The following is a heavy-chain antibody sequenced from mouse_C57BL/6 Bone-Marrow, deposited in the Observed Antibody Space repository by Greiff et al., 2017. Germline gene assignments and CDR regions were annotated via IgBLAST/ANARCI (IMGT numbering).Heavy chain of an antibody. J-gene: IGHJ2*01. CDR3: TWDYGSSLDY. CDR1: GFNIKDDY. D-gene: IGHD1-1*01. Sequence: EVHLVESGAELVRPGASVKLSCTASGFNIKDDYMHWVKQRPEQGLEWIGWIDPENGDTEYASKFQGKATITADTSSNTAYLQLSSLTSEDTAVYYCTWDYGSSLDYWGQGTILTVSS. V-gene: IGHV14-4*01. CDR2: IDPENGDT.